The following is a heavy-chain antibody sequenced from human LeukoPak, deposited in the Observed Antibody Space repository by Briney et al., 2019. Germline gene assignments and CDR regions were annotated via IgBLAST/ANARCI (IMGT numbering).Heavy chain of an antibody. Sequence: GASVKVSCKASGYTFINYYMHWVRQAPGQGLEWMGIINPSGGSTGCGQKFQGRVTMTRDMSTSTFYMELSSLRFEDTAVYYCARGPHRRTYDRDNWFDPWGQGTLVTVSS. CDR1: GYTFINYY. V-gene: IGHV1-46*01. D-gene: IGHD3-10*02. J-gene: IGHJ5*02. CDR2: INPSGGST. CDR3: ARGPHRRTYDRDNWFDP.